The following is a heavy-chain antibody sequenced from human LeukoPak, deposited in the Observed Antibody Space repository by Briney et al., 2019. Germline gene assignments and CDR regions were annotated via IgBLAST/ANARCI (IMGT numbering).Heavy chain of an antibody. V-gene: IGHV4-39*07. D-gene: IGHD6-19*01. CDR3: ARDRSRYSSGWWGLY. CDR1: GGSISSSSYY. Sequence: SETLSLTCTVSGGSISSSSYYWGWIRQPPGKGLEWIGSIYYSGSTYYNPSLKSRVTISVDTSKNQFSLKLSSVTAADTAVYYCARDRSRYSSGWWGLYWGQGTLVTVSS. J-gene: IGHJ4*02. CDR2: IYYSGST.